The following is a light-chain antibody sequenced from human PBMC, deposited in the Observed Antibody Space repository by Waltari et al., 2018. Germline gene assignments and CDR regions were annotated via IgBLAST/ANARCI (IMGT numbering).Light chain of an antibody. J-gene: IGLJ2*01. V-gene: IGLV2-23*02. Sequence: QSALTQPASVSGSPGQSITISCTGTSSDVGNYKRVSWYQQHPGKAPNLMIYAVSKRPSGVSDRFSGSKSGDMASRTIAGLQPEDEAEYFCSSYAGSSKGVFGGGTKVTVL. CDR3: SSYAGSSKGV. CDR2: AVS. CDR1: SSDVGNYKR.